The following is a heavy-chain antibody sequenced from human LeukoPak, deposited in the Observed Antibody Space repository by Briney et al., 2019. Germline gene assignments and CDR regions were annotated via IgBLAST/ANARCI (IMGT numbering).Heavy chain of an antibody. CDR1: GFTFSNAW. Sequence: GGSLRLSCAASGFTFSNAWMYWVRQAPGKGLEWVGRIKSKTDGGTTDYAAPVKGRFTISRDDSKNTLYLRMNSLKTEDTAVYYCTTDIVATSFDYWGQGTLVTVSS. J-gene: IGHJ4*02. D-gene: IGHD5-12*01. CDR2: IKSKTDGGTT. V-gene: IGHV3-15*01. CDR3: TTDIVATSFDY.